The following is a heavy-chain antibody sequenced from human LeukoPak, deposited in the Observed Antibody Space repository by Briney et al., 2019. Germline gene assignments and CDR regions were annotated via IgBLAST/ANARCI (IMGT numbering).Heavy chain of an antibody. CDR2: IYYSGTT. CDR1: GDSISSTSYF. D-gene: IGHD2-15*01. CDR3: ARHKCSGIYCPFDY. J-gene: IGHJ4*02. Sequence: SETLSLTCTVSGDSISSTSYFWGWIRQPPGKGLEWIGTIYYSGTTYYNPSLKSRVTISVDTSKKQFSLKLSSVSASDTAVYYCARHKCSGIYCPFDYWGQGTLVTVSS. V-gene: IGHV4-39*01.